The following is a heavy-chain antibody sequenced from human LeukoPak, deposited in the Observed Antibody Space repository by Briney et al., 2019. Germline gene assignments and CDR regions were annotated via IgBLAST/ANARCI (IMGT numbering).Heavy chain of an antibody. CDR3: ARLRYDILTGCFDY. V-gene: IGHV4-39*01. CDR2: VSNSGSK. J-gene: IGHJ4*02. CDR1: GGSISSSSYY. Sequence: SETLSLTCTVSGGSISSSSYYWGWIRQPPGKGLEWIGSVSNSGSKHYNPSLKSRVTVFVDTSKNQFSLRLSSVTAADTAVYYCARLRYDILTGCFDYWGQGTLVTVSS. D-gene: IGHD3-9*01.